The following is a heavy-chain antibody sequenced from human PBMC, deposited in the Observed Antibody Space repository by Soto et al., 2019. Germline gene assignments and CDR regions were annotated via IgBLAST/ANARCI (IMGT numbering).Heavy chain of an antibody. D-gene: IGHD6-13*01. Sequence: EVQLVESGGGLVQPGGSLRLSCAASGFTFSSYSMNWVRQAPGKGLEWVSYISSSSSTIYYADSVKGQFTISRDNAKNSLYLQMNSLRDEDTAVYYCARESSSYNWFDPWGQGTLVTVSS. V-gene: IGHV3-48*02. CDR3: ARESSSYNWFDP. CDR1: GFTFSSYS. CDR2: ISSSSSTI. J-gene: IGHJ5*02.